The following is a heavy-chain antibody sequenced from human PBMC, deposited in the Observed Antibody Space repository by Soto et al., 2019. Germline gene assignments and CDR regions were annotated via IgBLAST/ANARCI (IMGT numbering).Heavy chain of an antibody. CDR2: IIASFGTA. CDR1: GFTFSRYA. V-gene: IGHV1-69*12. CDR3: ARDIVFGGTYGMEA. J-gene: IGHJ6*04. D-gene: IGHD3-16*01. Sequence: QLVHSVSEVKKPGSTVKASCNASGFTFSRYAISWVRQAPGQGLEWMGGIIASFGTANYAQKFQGRVTITADESTSTAYMELSSLTSEDTAVYYCARDIVFGGTYGMEAWGKGNKVTVSS.